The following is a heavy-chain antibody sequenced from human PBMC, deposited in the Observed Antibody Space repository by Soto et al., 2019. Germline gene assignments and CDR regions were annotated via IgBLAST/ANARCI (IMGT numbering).Heavy chain of an antibody. CDR2: MNPNSGNT. CDR3: TRAYGAETFDF. V-gene: IGHV1-8*02. D-gene: IGHD3-10*01. CDR1: GYTFNNYD. J-gene: IGHJ5*01. Sequence: XSVKVSCQASGYTFNNYDIHWVRQAPGHGLEWMGWMNPNSGNTGYAQNFRGRVTMTQNTAIGTAYMELSSLRSDDTATYYCTRAYGAETFDFWGQGTRVTVPS.